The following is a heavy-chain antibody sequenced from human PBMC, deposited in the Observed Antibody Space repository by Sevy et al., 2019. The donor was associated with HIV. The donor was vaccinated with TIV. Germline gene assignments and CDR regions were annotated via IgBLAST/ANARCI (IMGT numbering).Heavy chain of an antibody. CDR2: IKQDGSEK. J-gene: IGHJ4*02. CDR3: ARDWGYQLPGYLDY. D-gene: IGHD2-2*01. CDR1: GFTFSSYW. Sequence: GGSLRLSCAASGFTFSSYWMSWVRQAPGKGLEWVANIKQDGSEKYYVDSVKGRFTISRDNAKNSLYLQMNSLRAEDTAVYYCARDWGYQLPGYLDYWGQGTLVTVSS. V-gene: IGHV3-7*03.